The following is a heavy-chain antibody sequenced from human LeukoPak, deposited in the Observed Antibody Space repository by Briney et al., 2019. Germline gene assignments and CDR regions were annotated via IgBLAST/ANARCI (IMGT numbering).Heavy chain of an antibody. CDR2: ISGGTGAT. Sequence: GGSLRLSCVGSGFTLSNYAMSWVRQAPGMGLQWVALISGGTGATYYADSMKGRFTISRDNSKNTLYLQMNSLRPEDTAVYYCAKDGGDSPGHELYDYRGQGILVTVSS. CDR3: AKDGGDSPGHELYDY. D-gene: IGHD3-16*01. V-gene: IGHV3-23*01. J-gene: IGHJ4*02. CDR1: GFTLSNYA.